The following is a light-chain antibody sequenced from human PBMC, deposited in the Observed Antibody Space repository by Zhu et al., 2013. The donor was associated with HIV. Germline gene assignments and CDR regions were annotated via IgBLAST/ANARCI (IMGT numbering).Light chain of an antibody. CDR2: GAS. V-gene: IGKV3D-15*01. CDR1: QTVSSN. Sequence: DIVLTQSPGTLSLSPGERATLSCRASQTVSSNFLAWYHQIPGQAPRLLIYGASNRATGIPDRFSGSGSGTEFTLTISSLQSEDFAVYYCQNYNNWPPWTFGQGTKVEIK. CDR3: QNYNNWPPWT. J-gene: IGKJ1*01.